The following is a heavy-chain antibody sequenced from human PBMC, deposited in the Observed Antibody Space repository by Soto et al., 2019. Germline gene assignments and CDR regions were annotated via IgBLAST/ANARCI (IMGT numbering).Heavy chain of an antibody. V-gene: IGHV1-69*13. CDR3: ARLITGVGFDY. CDR1: VGTFSSYA. D-gene: IGHD1-20*01. CDR2: IIPIFGTA. Sequence: GXSVKVSCKASVGTFSSYAISWVRQAPGQGLEWMGGIIPIFGTANYAQKFQGRVTITADESTSTAYMELSSLRSEDTAVYYCARLITGVGFDYWGQGTLVTVSS. J-gene: IGHJ4*02.